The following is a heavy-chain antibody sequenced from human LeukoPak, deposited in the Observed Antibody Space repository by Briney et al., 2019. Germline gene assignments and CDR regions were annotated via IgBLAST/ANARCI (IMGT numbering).Heavy chain of an antibody. V-gene: IGHV4-31*03. CDR1: GGSISSGGYY. D-gene: IGHD3-10*01. CDR2: LYYSGSN. J-gene: IGHJ6*02. CDR3: ARDQRREFSFSGRDYHYDLDV. Sequence: SQTLSLTCTVSGGSISSGGYYWSWIRQHPGKGLEWIGNLYYSGSNYYNPSLKGRVSISLDTSKNQFSLKVSSVTAADTAIYYCARDQRREFSFSGRDYHYDLDVWGQGTTVTVSS.